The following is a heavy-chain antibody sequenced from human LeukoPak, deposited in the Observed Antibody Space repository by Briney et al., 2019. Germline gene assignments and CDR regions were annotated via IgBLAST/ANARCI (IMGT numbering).Heavy chain of an antibody. J-gene: IGHJ5*02. CDR1: GFTFRSCE. V-gene: IGHV3-48*03. CDR3: VRGGYGDYGRGS. CDR2: IYSSGSTT. Sequence: GGSLRLSCVASGFTFRSCEMNWVRQAPGKGLEWIAYIYSSGSTTYYADSVKGRFTVSRDNAKNSLYLQMNSLRVEDTAVYYCVRGGYGDYGRGSWGQGTLLTVSS. D-gene: IGHD4-17*01.